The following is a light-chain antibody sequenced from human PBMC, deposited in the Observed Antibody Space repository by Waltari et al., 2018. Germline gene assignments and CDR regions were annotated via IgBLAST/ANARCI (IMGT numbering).Light chain of an antibody. J-gene: IGLJ1*01. V-gene: IGLV3-21*01. Sequence: SYVLTQPPSVSVAPDETDTLTCGGTRLGGQRVNWFQQRSGQAPVLVMNWDTERPSGIPERFSGSNSGNTATLTISGVTAGDEADYYCQVWDSYSDHFVFGAGTKVSVL. CDR1: RLGGQR. CDR2: WDT. CDR3: QVWDSYSDHFV.